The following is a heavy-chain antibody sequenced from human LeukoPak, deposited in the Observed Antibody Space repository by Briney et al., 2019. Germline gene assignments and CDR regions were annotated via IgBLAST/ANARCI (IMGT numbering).Heavy chain of an antibody. CDR3: ARSSSSGYYYGYYFDY. D-gene: IGHD3-22*01. CDR2: IYTSGST. V-gene: IGHV4-61*02. CDR1: GGSISSGSYY. J-gene: IGHJ4*02. Sequence: SQTLSLTCTVSGGSISSGSYYWSWIRQPAGKGLEWIGRIYTSGSTNYIPSLKSRVTISVDTSKNQFSLKLSSVTAADTAVYYCARSSSSGYYYGYYFDYWGQGTLVTVSS.